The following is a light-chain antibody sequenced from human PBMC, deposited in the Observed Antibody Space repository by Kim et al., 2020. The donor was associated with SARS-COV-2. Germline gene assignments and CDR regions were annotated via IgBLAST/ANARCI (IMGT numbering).Light chain of an antibody. J-gene: IGLJ2*01. CDR3: TSYTKSDTLV. CDR2: DVS. V-gene: IGLV2-14*01. Sequence: QSALTQPASVSGSPGQSITLSCTGTNSDVGAYNYVSWYQQHPGKAPKLMIYDVSERPSGVSNRFSGSKSGNTASLTISGLQAEDEADYHCTSYTKSDTLVFGGGTQLTVL. CDR1: NSDVGAYNY.